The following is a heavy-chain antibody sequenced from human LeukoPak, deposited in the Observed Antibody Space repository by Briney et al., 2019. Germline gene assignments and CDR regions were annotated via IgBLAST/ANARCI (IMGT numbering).Heavy chain of an antibody. J-gene: IGHJ3*02. CDR2: ISSSGSTI. V-gene: IGHV3-11*01. CDR3: ARDQSQQLGNDAFDI. Sequence: PGGSLRLSCAASGFTFSDYYMSWIRQAPGKGLEWVSYISSSGSTIYYADSVKGRFTISRDNAKNSLYLQMNSLRAEDTAVYYCARDQSQQLGNDAFDIWGQGTMVTVSS. D-gene: IGHD6-13*01. CDR1: GFTFSDYY.